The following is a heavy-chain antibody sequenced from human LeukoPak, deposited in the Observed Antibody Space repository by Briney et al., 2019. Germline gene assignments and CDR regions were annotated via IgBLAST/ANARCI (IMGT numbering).Heavy chain of an antibody. CDR1: GFTFSSYG. J-gene: IGHJ6*02. Sequence: GGALRLSLSASGFTFSSYGMDWVRQGPGKGLEWVAVIWYDGSNKYYADSVKGRFTISRDNSKNTLYLQMNSLRAEDTAVYYCAIAGYYYGMDVWGQGATVTVSS. V-gene: IGHV3-33*01. CDR2: IWYDGSNK. CDR3: AIAGYYYGMDV.